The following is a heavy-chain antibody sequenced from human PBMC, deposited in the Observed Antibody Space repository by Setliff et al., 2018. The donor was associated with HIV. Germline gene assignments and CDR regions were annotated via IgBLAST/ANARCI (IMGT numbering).Heavy chain of an antibody. CDR1: GASDISYIW. D-gene: IGHD2-21*02. CDR3: ARGGCGVDCYKYNWFDP. V-gene: IGHV4-4*02. CDR2: VYHTGST. J-gene: IGHJ5*02. Sequence: SETLSLTCAVSGASDISYIWWGWVRQPPGKGLEWVGEVYHTGSTNLNPSLKSRVTISIDTSKNQFSLQLTSVTAADTAVYYCARGGCGVDCYKYNWFDPWGQGTLVTVSS.